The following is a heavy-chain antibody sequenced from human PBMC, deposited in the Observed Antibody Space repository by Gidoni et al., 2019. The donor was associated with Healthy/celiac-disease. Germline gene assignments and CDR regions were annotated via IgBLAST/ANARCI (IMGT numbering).Heavy chain of an antibody. Sequence: QVQLQQWGAGLLKPSETLSLTCAVYGGSFSGYYWSWIRQPPGKGLEWIGEINHSGSTNYNPSLKSRVTISVDTSKNQFSLKLSSVTAADTAVYYCARGGIVVVPAGAIRYGSGTIDYWGQGTLVTVSS. CDR2: INHSGST. CDR1: GGSFSGYY. J-gene: IGHJ4*02. CDR3: ARGGIVVVPAGAIRYGSGTIDY. V-gene: IGHV4-34*01. D-gene: IGHD2-2*01.